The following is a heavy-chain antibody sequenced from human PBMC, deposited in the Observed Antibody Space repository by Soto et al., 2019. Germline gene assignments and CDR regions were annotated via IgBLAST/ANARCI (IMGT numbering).Heavy chain of an antibody. Sequence: SGPTLVNPTETLTLTCTVSGFSLYNARMGVSWIRQPPGKALEWLAHIFSDDEKSYSTSLKSRVTISKDTSKSQVVLTMTSMDPVDTATYYCVRIAGFGGYAADFWSGHSYGMDAWGQGTTVTVSS. CDR1: GFSLYNARMG. D-gene: IGHD3-3*01. CDR3: VRIAGFGGYAADFWSGHSYGMDA. CDR2: IFSDDEK. V-gene: IGHV2-26*01. J-gene: IGHJ6*02.